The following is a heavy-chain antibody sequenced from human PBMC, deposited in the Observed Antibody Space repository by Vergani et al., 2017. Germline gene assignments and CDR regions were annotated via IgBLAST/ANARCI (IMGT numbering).Heavy chain of an antibody. CDR1: GYTFTSYA. J-gene: IGHJ4*02. CDR3: ARVKEVATLRIWKNFDD. CDR2: INAGNGNT. Sequence: QVQLVQSGAEVKKPGASVKVSCKASGYTFTSYAMHWVRQAPGQRLEWMGWINAGNGNTNYSQKFQGRVTITRATAASTAYMELRSLRSDDTAVYYWARVKEVATLRIWKNFDDGGEGTLVTVAS. D-gene: IGHD5-12*01. V-gene: IGHV1-3*01.